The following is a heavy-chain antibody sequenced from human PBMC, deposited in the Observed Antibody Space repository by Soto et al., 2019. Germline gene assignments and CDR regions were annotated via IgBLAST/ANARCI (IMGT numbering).Heavy chain of an antibody. CDR2: ISSSSSYT. CDR1: GFTFSDYY. D-gene: IGHD6-19*01. CDR3: ASWSSLDSSG. J-gene: IGHJ4*02. Sequence: PGGSLRLSCAASGFTFSDYYMSWIRQAPGKGLEWVSYISSSSSYTNHADSVKGRFTISRDNAKNSLYLQMNSLRAEDTAVYYCASWSSLDSSGWGQGTLVTVSS. V-gene: IGHV3-11*06.